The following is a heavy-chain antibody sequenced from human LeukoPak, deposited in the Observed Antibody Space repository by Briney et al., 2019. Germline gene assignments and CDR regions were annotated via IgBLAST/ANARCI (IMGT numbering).Heavy chain of an antibody. CDR2: ISVSGGTT. Sequence: GASVKVSCKASGYTFSSYAMTWVRQAPGKGLEWVSAISVSGGTTYYADSVKGRFTISRDNSKNTLYLQMNSLRAEDTALYYCAKKDYHWFDPWGQGTLVTVSS. V-gene: IGHV3-23*01. D-gene: IGHD3-16*01. CDR3: AKKDYHWFDP. CDR1: GYTFSSYA. J-gene: IGHJ5*02.